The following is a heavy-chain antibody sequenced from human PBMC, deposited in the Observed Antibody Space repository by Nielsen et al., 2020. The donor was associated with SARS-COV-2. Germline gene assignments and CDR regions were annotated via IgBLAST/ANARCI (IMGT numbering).Heavy chain of an antibody. CDR3: ARGDNDYGGYDD. CDR2: IYYSGST. D-gene: IGHD4-17*01. J-gene: IGHJ4*02. CDR1: GGSISSSSYY. Sequence: SETLSLTCTVSGGSISSSSYYWGWIRQPPGKGLEWIGSIYYSGSTYYNPSLKSRVTISVDTSKNQFSLKLSSVTAADTAVYYCARGDNDYGGYDDWGQGTLVTVSS. V-gene: IGHV4-39*07.